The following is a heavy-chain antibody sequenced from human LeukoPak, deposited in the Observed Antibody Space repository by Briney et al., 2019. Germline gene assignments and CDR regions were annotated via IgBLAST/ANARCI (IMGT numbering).Heavy chain of an antibody. CDR2: IYPGDSDT. Sequence: GESLKISCKGSGYSFTNYWIGWVLQMPGKGLEWMVIIYPGDSDTRYSPSFQGQVTISADKSISTAYLQWSSLKASDTAMYYCARPGKNPYYDFWSDAFDIWGQGTMVTVSS. J-gene: IGHJ3*02. D-gene: IGHD3-3*01. CDR3: ARPGKNPYYDFWSDAFDI. CDR1: GYSFTNYW. V-gene: IGHV5-51*01.